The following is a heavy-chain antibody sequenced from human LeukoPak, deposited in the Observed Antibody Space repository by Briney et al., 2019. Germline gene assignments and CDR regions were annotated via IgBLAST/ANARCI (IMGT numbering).Heavy chain of an antibody. CDR2: IYYSGST. CDR1: GGSFSGYY. V-gene: IGHV4-59*01. Sequence: PSETLSLTCAVYGGSFSGYYWSWIRQPPGKGLEWIGYIYYSGSTNYNPSLKSRVTITVDTSKNQFSLKLSSVTAADTAVYYCARGKDGSSLPFDSWGQGTLVTVSS. D-gene: IGHD5/OR15-5a*01. CDR3: ARGKDGSSLPFDS. J-gene: IGHJ4*02.